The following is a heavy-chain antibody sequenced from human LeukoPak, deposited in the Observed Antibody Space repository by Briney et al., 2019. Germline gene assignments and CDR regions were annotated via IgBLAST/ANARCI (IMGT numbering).Heavy chain of an antibody. CDR1: GFTFSSFY. V-gene: IGHV3-74*03. D-gene: IGHD4-17*01. Sequence: GGSLRLSCTASGFTFSSFYMHWVRQVPGKGLVWVSRIYNDGTNTKYAGFVEGRFTISRDNAKNTLYLQMNSLRVEDTGVYYCARGIYSDPVAFDYWGQGILVTVSS. CDR3: ARGIYSDPVAFDY. CDR2: IYNDGTNT. J-gene: IGHJ4*02.